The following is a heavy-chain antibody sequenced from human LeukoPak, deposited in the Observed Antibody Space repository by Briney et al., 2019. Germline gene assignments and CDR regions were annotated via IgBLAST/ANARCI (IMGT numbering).Heavy chain of an antibody. V-gene: IGHV4-38-2*02. CDR1: GYSISSGYY. D-gene: IGHD2-15*01. Sequence: SETLSLTCTVSGYSISSGYYWGWIRQPPGKGLEWIGSIYHSGSTYYNPSLKSRVTILVDTSKNQFSLKLSSVTAADTAVYYCARNIVVVVAATKKPNWFDPWGQGTLVTVSS. CDR2: IYHSGST. CDR3: ARNIVVVVAATKKPNWFDP. J-gene: IGHJ5*02.